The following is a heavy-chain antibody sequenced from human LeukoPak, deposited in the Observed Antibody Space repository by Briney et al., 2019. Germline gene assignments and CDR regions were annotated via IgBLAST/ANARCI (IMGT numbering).Heavy chain of an antibody. CDR1: GFSFSDYY. CDR2: ISSSGSTI. J-gene: IGHJ4*02. D-gene: IGHD1-20*01. Sequence: PGWSLRLSCAASGFSFSDYYMSWIRQAPGKGLEWVSYISSSGSTIYYADSVKGRFTISRDNAKNSLYLQMNSLRAEDTAVYYCARLGYNWNDDWEGGGLFDYWGQGTLVTVSS. V-gene: IGHV3-11*04. CDR3: ARLGYNWNDDWEGGGLFDY.